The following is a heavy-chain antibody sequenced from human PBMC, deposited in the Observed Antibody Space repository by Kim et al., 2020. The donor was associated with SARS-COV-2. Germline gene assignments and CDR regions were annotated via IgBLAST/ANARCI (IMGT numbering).Heavy chain of an antibody. CDR1: GFTFSSYW. CDR2: IKQDGSEK. CDR3: ARGLNYYGSGSYFY. D-gene: IGHD3-10*01. V-gene: IGHV3-7*03. J-gene: IGHJ4*02. Sequence: GGSLRLSCAASGFTFSSYWMSWVRQAPGKGLEWVANIKQDGSEKYYVDSVKGRFTISRDNAKNSLYLQMNSLRAEDTAVYYCARGLNYYGSGSYFYWGQGTLVTVSS.